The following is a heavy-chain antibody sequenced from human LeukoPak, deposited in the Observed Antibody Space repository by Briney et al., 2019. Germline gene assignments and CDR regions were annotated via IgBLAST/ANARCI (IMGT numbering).Heavy chain of an antibody. Sequence: PGGTLRLSCAVSGFTFSSYEMSWVRQAPGKGLVWVSRIDGDGSSTNYADSVKGRFTISRDNAKNTLYLQMNSLRAEDTAVYYCARGYSGYFYYWGQGTLVTVSS. V-gene: IGHV3-74*01. D-gene: IGHD5-12*01. CDR1: GFTFSSYE. CDR2: IDGDGSST. CDR3: ARGYSGYFYY. J-gene: IGHJ4*02.